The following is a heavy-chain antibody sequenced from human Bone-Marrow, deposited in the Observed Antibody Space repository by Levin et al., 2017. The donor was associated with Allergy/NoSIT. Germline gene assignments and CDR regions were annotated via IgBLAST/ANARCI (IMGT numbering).Heavy chain of an antibody. J-gene: IGHJ3*02. CDR2: LRYIGDTT. Sequence: HPSETLSLTCAASGFTFSSYTMTWVRQAPGKGLEWVSTLRYIGDTTFYADSVKGRFTISRASSKDTLFLQMNSLRAEATAFYYCAKGRYSGSPYRAFDMWGQGTLVTVSS. CDR3: AKGRYSGSPYRAFDM. D-gene: IGHD1-26*01. V-gene: IGHV3-23*01. CDR1: GFTFSSYT.